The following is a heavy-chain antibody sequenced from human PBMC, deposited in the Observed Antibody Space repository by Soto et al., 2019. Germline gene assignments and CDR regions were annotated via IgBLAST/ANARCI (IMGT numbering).Heavy chain of an antibody. CDR3: AKDLVYYGSGSFD. Sequence: QVQLVESGGGVVQPGRSLRLSCAASGFTFSSYGMHWVRQAPGKGLEWVAVISYDGSNKYYADSVKGRFTISRDNSKNTLYLQMNSLRAEDTAVYYCAKDLVYYGSGSFDWGQGTLVTVSS. D-gene: IGHD3-10*01. CDR2: ISYDGSNK. V-gene: IGHV3-30*18. J-gene: IGHJ4*02. CDR1: GFTFSSYG.